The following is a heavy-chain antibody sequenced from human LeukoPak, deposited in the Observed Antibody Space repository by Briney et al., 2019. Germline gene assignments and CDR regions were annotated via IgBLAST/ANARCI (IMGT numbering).Heavy chain of an antibody. V-gene: IGHV1-69*04. D-gene: IGHD3-22*01. CDR1: GGTSSSYA. CDR3: AAGGDSSGLDY. Sequence: GSSVKVSCKASGGTSSSYAISWVRQAPGHGLEWMGRIIPIFGIANYAQKFQGRVTITADKSTSTAYMELSSLRSEDTAVYYCAAGGDSSGLDYWGQGTLVTVSS. J-gene: IGHJ4*02. CDR2: IIPIFGIA.